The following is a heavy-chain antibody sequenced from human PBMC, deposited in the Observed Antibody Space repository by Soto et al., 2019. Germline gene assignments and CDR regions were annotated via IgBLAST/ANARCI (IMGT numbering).Heavy chain of an antibody. D-gene: IGHD1-1*01. CDR2: ISSGSTNI. V-gene: IGHV3-11*01. CDR1: GFTFSDFY. J-gene: IGHJ4*02. CDR3: ARDRNAAGSDY. Sequence: GGSLRLSCAASGFTFSDFYKSWIRQAPGKGLEWISYISSGSTNIFYADSVKGRFTVSRDNAKNSVYLQMDSLRAEDTAVYYCARDRNAAGSDYWGQGTLVTVSS.